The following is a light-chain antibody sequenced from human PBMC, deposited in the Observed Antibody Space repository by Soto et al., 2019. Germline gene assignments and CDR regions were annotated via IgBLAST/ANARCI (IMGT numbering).Light chain of an antibody. CDR2: KAS. CDR3: QQSDSTPYT. V-gene: IGKV1-5*03. J-gene: IGKJ2*01. CDR1: QTISSW. Sequence: DIQMTQSPSTLSESVGDRVTITCRASQTISSWLAWYQQKPGKAPKLLIYKASTLKSGVPSRFSGSGSGTEFTLTISSLQPDDFATYYCQQSDSTPYTFGQGTKV.